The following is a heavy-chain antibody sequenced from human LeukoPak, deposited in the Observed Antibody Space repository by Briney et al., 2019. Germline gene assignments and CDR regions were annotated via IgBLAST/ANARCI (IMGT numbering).Heavy chain of an antibody. CDR3: ARAPYSSWFDP. D-gene: IGHD2-15*01. J-gene: IGHJ5*02. Sequence: ASVKVSCKVSGYTLTELSMHWVRQAPGKGLEWMGGFDPEDGETIYAQKFQGRVTITRNTSISTAYMELSSLRSEDTAVYYCARAPYSSWFDPWGQGTLVTVSS. V-gene: IGHV1-24*01. CDR1: GYTLTELS. CDR2: FDPEDGET.